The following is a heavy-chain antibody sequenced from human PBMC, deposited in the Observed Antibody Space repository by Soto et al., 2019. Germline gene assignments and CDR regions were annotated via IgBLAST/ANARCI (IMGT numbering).Heavy chain of an antibody. CDR2: IIPIFGTA. CDR3: ARDTRKGYCSSTSCYTLWFDP. J-gene: IGHJ5*02. Sequence: GPSVRVSCKASGGTFSSYAISRVRQAPGQGLEWMGGIIPIFGTANYAQKFQGRVTITADESTSTAYMELSSLRSEDTAVYYCARDTRKGYCSSTSCYTLWFDPWGQGTLVTVSS. V-gene: IGHV1-69*13. CDR1: GGTFSSYA. D-gene: IGHD2-2*02.